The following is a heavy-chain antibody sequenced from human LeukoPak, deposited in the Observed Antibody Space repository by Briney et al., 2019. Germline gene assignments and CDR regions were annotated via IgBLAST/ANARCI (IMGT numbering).Heavy chain of an antibody. CDR3: AKMFTGYCSSASCYDALDI. Sequence: GGSLRLSCAASGFTFSSYGMHWVRQAPGKGLEWVAFIRYDGSNKYYADSVKGRFTISRDNSKNTLYLQMRSLSAEDTAVYYCAKMFTGYCSSASCYDALDIWGQGTMVTVSS. CDR2: IRYDGSNK. CDR1: GFTFSSYG. V-gene: IGHV3-30*02. J-gene: IGHJ3*02. D-gene: IGHD2-2*03.